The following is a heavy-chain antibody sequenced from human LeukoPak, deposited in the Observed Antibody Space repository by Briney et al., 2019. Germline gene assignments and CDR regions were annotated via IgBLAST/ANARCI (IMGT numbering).Heavy chain of an antibody. J-gene: IGHJ4*02. CDR1: GFTFSNYS. CDR3: AKFDVDTDEY. CDR2: ISSSSSYI. Sequence: PGGSLRLSCAASGFTFSNYSMNWVRQAPGKGLEWVSSISSSSSYIYYADSVKGRFTISRDNAKNSLYLQMNSLRAEDTAVYYCAKFDVDTDEYWGQGTLVTVSS. V-gene: IGHV3-21*01. D-gene: IGHD5-18*01.